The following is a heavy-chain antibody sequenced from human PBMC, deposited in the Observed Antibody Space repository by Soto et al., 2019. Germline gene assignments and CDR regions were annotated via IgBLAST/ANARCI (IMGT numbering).Heavy chain of an antibody. V-gene: IGHV1-46*01. J-gene: IGHJ4*02. CDR3: AREIGYCSGGSCYSDY. CDR2: INPSGGST. CDR1: GYTFTSYY. Sequence: ASVKVSCKASGYTFTSYYMHWVRQAPGQGLEWMGIINPSGGSTSYAQKFQGIVTMTRDTSTSTVYMELSSLRSEDTAVYYCAREIGYCSGGSCYSDYWGQGTLVTVSS. D-gene: IGHD2-15*01.